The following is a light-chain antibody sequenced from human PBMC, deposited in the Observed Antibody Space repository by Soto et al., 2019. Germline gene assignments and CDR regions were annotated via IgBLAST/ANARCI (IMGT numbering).Light chain of an antibody. CDR1: QSVSSN. J-gene: IGKJ1*01. Sequence: EIVMTQSPATLSVSPGERATLSCRASQSVSSNLAWYQQKPGQAPRLLIYRASTRATGIPPRFSGSGSGTEFTLTISSLKSENFAVYYCQQSNNWPPSTFGQGTKVEIK. V-gene: IGKV3-15*01. CDR2: RAS. CDR3: QQSNNWPPST.